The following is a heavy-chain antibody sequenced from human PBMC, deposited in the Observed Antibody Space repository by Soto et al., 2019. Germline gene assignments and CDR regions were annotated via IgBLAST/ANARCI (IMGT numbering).Heavy chain of an antibody. CDR2: IYWDDDR. CDR3: VRRLAGSWVDH. J-gene: IGHJ4*02. Sequence: QITLKESGPTLVKPTQTLTLTCTFSGFSLSTSGVGVGWIRQPPGKALEWLAIIYWDDDRRYSPSLKNRVTITKDTSKTQVVLTLTNMDPVDTATYFCVRRLAGSWVDHWGQGTLVTVSS. V-gene: IGHV2-5*02. CDR1: GFSLSTSGVG. D-gene: IGHD2-15*01.